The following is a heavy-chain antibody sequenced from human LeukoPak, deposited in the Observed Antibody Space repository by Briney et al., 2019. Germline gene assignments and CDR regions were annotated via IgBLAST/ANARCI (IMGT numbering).Heavy chain of an antibody. Sequence: SETLSLTCTVSGGSISSRNYYWGWVRQPPGKGLEWIGSISYSGSTYYNPSLKSRVTISVDTSKNQFSLKLSSVTAADTAVYYCARSYGGNLPFDFWGQGTLVTVSS. J-gene: IGHJ4*02. CDR3: ARSYGGNLPFDF. CDR2: ISYSGST. V-gene: IGHV4-39*01. CDR1: GGSISSRNYY. D-gene: IGHD4/OR15-4a*01.